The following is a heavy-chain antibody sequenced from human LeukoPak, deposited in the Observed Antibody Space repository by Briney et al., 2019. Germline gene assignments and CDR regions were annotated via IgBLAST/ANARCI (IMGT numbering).Heavy chain of an antibody. CDR2: IRSKAYGETT. Sequence: GGSLRLSCIASGFTFGDYAMSWFRQAPGKGLEWVGFIRSKAYGETTEYATSVKGRFTISRDDSKSIAYLQMNSLKTEDTAVYYCTRAWIVATIRGQSPWRWFDPWGQGTLVTVSS. D-gene: IGHD5-12*01. J-gene: IGHJ5*02. CDR1: GFTFGDYA. V-gene: IGHV3-49*03. CDR3: TRAWIVATIRGQSPWRWFDP.